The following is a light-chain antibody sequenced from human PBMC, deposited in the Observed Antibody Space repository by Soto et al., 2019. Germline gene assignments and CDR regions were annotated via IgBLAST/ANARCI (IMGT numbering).Light chain of an antibody. CDR1: SSDVGGYNY. J-gene: IGLJ3*02. CDR2: EVT. CDR3: KSRPSRNTLV. V-gene: IGLV2-14*01. Sequence: QSALTQPASVSGSPGQSITISCTGTSSDVGGYNYVSWYQQHPGKAPKLIIYEVTHRPSGVSSRFYGSRSGNTASLTISGLQAEVEADYYSKSRPSRNTLVSGGGTKVTVL.